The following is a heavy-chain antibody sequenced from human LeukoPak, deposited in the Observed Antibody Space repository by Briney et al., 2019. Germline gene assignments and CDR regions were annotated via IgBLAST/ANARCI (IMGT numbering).Heavy chain of an antibody. CDR3: AREFSCIAARGCYYFDY. Sequence: GGSLRLSCAASGFTFSDYYMSWIRQAPGKRLEWVSYISSSGSTIYYADSVKGRFTISRDNAKNSLYLQMNSLRAEDTAVYYCAREFSCIAARGCYYFDYWGQGTPVTVSS. J-gene: IGHJ4*02. V-gene: IGHV3-11*01. D-gene: IGHD6-6*01. CDR1: GFTFSDYY. CDR2: ISSSGSTI.